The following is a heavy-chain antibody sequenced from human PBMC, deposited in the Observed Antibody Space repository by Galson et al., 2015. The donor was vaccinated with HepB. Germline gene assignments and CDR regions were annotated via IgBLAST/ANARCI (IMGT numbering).Heavy chain of an antibody. CDR1: GFAFSRYA. CDR2: ISGSDDST. D-gene: IGHD4-17*01. J-gene: IGHJ4*02. CDR3: AAHTADGESTFDF. V-gene: IGHV3-23*01. Sequence: SLRLSCAAPGFAFSRYAMSWVRQAPGKGLEWVSAISGSDDSTYFADSGKGRFSIFRDNSKNTLYLQLNSLRAEATAVYYCAAHTADGESTFDFWGQGTLVTVSS.